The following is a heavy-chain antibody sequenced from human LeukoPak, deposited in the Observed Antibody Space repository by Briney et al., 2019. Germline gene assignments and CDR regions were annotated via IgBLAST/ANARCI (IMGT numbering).Heavy chain of an antibody. D-gene: IGHD3-22*01. Sequence: GRSLRLSCAASGFTFSSYGMHWVRQAPGKGLEWVAVIWYGGSNKYYADSVKGRFTISRDNSKNTLYLQMNSLRAEDTAVYYCAKGRYYYDSSGYLFDYWGQGTLVTVSS. J-gene: IGHJ4*02. V-gene: IGHV3-30*18. CDR2: IWYGGSNK. CDR3: AKGRYYYDSSGYLFDY. CDR1: GFTFSSYG.